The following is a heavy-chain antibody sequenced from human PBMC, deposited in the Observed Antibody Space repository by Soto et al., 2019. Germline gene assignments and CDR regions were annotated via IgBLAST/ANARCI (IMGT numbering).Heavy chain of an antibody. CDR1: GVSISPYY. D-gene: IGHD3-22*01. J-gene: IGHJ4*01. V-gene: IGHV4-59*01. Sequence: PSGTLSLPCTVAGVSISPYYWSWIRQPPGKGLEWIGYLYYSGSPNYNPSLKSRVTISVDTSTSHVSLELSCVSSEDTAVYYCARDYYYDGSCFSYVDCWRGGPLV. CDR2: LYYSGSP. CDR3: ARDYYYDGSCFSYVDC.